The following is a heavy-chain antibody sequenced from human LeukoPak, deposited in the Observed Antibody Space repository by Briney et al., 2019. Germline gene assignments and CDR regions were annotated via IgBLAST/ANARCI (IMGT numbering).Heavy chain of an antibody. V-gene: IGHV3-30*02. CDR2: IRYDGSNK. CDR3: AKDPPKVGATDYYYYYYYMDV. CDR1: GFTFSSYG. Sequence: PGGSLRLSCAASGFTFSSYGMHWVRQAPGKGLEWLAFIRYDGSNKYYADSVKGRFTISRDNSKNTLYLQMNSLRAEDTAVYYCAKDPPKVGATDYYYYYYYMDVWGKGTTVTVSS. J-gene: IGHJ6*03. D-gene: IGHD1-26*01.